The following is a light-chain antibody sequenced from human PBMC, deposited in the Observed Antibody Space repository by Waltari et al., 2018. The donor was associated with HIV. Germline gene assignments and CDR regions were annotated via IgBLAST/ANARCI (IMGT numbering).Light chain of an antibody. J-gene: IGLJ2*01. V-gene: IGLV1-51*01. CDR1: SSNLGNNY. CDR2: YNN. Sequence: QSVLTQPPSVSAAPGQKVTISCSGSSSNLGNNYVSWYQQLPGTAPKLLIYYNNNRPSGIPDRFSGSKSGTSATLGITGLQTGDEADYYCGTWDTGLSVVVFGGGTKLTVL. CDR3: GTWDTGLSVVV.